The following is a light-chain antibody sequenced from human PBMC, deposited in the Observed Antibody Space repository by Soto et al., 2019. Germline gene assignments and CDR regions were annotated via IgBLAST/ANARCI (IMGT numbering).Light chain of an antibody. CDR2: KAT. V-gene: IGKV1-5*03. J-gene: IGKJ4*01. Sequence: DIQMTQSPSTLSASVGDRVTITCRASQSISSWLAWYQQKPCKDTKYLIFKATSLESGVPSRFSGSGSGTEFTLTISSLQTDDFATYDCQQYNTYPLTFGGGTKVEIK. CDR3: QQYNTYPLT. CDR1: QSISSW.